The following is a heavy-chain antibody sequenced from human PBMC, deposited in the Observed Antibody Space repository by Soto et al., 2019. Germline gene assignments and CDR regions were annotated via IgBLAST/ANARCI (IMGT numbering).Heavy chain of an antibody. Sequence: QVQLVQSGAEVKKPGSSVKVSCKDSGGTFSRYSITWVRQAPGHGLEWIGGIIPIFGIASYAQKFQGRVTITADDSTSTAYRELSIPRSDDTAVYYCAREARDRETGLVPAAIDGMDVWGQGPTVTVSS. CDR3: AREARDRETGLVPAAIDGMDV. J-gene: IGHJ6*02. CDR2: IIPIFGIA. D-gene: IGHD2-2*01. V-gene: IGHV1-69*12. CDR1: GGTFSRYS.